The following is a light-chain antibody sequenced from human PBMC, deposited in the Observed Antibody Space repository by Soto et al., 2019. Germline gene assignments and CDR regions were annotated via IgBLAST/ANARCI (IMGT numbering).Light chain of an antibody. Sequence: EIVLTQSPATLSLSPWEIATLSCRASQSVRRYLAWYQQKPGQAPRLLIYGASNRATGIPDRFSGSGSGTDFTLIINRLEPEDVAIYYCQQYGGSPRITFGQGTRLEIK. V-gene: IGKV3-20*01. CDR3: QQYGGSPRIT. CDR1: QSVRRY. J-gene: IGKJ5*01. CDR2: GAS.